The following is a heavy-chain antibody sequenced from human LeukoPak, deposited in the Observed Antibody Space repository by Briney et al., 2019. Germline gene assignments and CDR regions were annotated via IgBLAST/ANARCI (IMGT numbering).Heavy chain of an antibody. CDR2: IKQDGSEK. CDR3: TRVANGGPDY. J-gene: IGHJ4*02. V-gene: IGHV3-7*01. CDR1: GFTFSRHW. Sequence: GGSLRLSCAASGFTFSRHWMSWVRQAPGKGLEGGANIKQDGSEKYYVDAVKGRVTIPRDNAKNPLYLQMHSLRAEDTAVYYCTRVANGGPDYWGQGTQVTLSS.